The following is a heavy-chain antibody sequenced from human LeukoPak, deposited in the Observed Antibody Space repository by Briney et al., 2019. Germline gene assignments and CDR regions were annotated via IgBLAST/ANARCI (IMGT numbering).Heavy chain of an antibody. J-gene: IGHJ5*02. V-gene: IGHV3-7*03. CDR1: GFIFKKTW. Sequence: GGSLRLSCAASGFIFKKTWMAWVRQAPGKGLEWVANINDDGKTTNHVDSVKGRFTISRDNSKNTLYLQMSSLRAEDTAIYYCAKDSGIAAAGRYIWFDPWGQGTLVTVSS. D-gene: IGHD6-13*01. CDR2: INDDGKTT. CDR3: AKDSGIAAAGRYIWFDP.